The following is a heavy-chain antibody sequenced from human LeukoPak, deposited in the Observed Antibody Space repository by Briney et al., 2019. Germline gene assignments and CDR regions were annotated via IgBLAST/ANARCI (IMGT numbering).Heavy chain of an antibody. CDR2: IYYIGNT. Sequence: PSETLSLTCTVSGGSVSSNTYHWSWIRQPPGKGLEWIGYIYYIGNTNYNPSHKSRATISIYTSKNQFSLKLSSVTAADTAVYYCARFRGSGWYYFDYWGQGTPVSVSS. V-gene: IGHV4-61*01. D-gene: IGHD6-19*01. CDR3: ARFRGSGWYYFDY. J-gene: IGHJ4*02. CDR1: GGSVSSNTYH.